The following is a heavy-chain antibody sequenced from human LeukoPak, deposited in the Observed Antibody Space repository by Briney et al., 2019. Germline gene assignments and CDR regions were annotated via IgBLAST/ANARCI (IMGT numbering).Heavy chain of an antibody. V-gene: IGHV1-2*06. CDR3: ARESIAARVIDY. CDR1: GYTFTGYY. J-gene: IGHJ4*02. Sequence: ASVKVSCKASGYTFTGYYMHWVRQAPGQGLEWMGRINPNSGGTNYAQKFQGRVTMTRDTSISTAYMELSRLRSDDTAVYYCARESIAARVIDYWGRGTLVTVSS. D-gene: IGHD6-6*01. CDR2: INPNSGGT.